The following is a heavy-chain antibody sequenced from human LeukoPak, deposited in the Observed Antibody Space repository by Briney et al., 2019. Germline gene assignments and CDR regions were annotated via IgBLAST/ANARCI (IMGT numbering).Heavy chain of an antibody. CDR1: GSTVSSYS. CDR3: TRDSPIDYGVPGEASSDY. J-gene: IGHJ4*02. D-gene: IGHD4-17*01. CDR2: ISSRSSYI. V-gene: IGHV3-21*04. Sequence: GGSLRLSCAASGSTVSSYSMNWVRQAPGKGLEWVSSISSRSSYIDYADSLKGRFTISRDNAKNSLYLQMNSLRVEDTAVYYCTRDSPIDYGVPGEASSDYWGQGTLVTVSS.